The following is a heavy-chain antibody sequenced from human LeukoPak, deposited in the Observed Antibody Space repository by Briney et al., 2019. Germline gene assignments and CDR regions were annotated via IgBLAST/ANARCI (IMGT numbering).Heavy chain of an antibody. V-gene: IGHV3-33*08. Sequence: GGSLRLSCAASGFTFSTYGMHWVRQASGKCLEWVAVVHNDGDTKYFGDSVKGRFTISRDNSKNTLYLQMNSLRAEDTAVYYCATGTGYYYDRWGQGTLVTVAS. CDR1: GFTFSTYG. CDR3: ATGTGYYYDR. D-gene: IGHD3-9*01. J-gene: IGHJ4*02. CDR2: VHNDGDTK.